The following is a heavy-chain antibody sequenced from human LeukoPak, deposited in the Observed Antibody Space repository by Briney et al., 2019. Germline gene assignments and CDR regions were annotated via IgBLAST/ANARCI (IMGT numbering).Heavy chain of an antibody. CDR1: GFTFSSYA. D-gene: IGHD3-22*01. Sequence: GSLRLSCAASGFTFSSYAMSWVRQAPGKGLEWVSAISGSGGSTYYADSVKGRFTISRDNSKNTLYLQMNSLRAEDTAVYYCATRLGSGYYYFDYWGQGTLVTVSS. CDR2: ISGSGGST. CDR3: ATRLGSGYYYFDY. V-gene: IGHV3-23*01. J-gene: IGHJ4*02.